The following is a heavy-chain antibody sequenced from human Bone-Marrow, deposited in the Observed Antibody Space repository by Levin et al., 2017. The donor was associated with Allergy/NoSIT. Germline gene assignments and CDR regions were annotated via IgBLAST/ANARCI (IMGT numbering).Heavy chain of an antibody. Sequence: GGSLRLSCATSGFPFSSYGMAWVRQAPGKGLEWVASITSTGNYIHYAESVKGRFTLSRDNANNSLSLQMNRLRGEDRAVYYCARAAGAAGRGGLDVWGQGTTVTVSS. J-gene: IGHJ6*02. CDR1: GFPFSSYG. CDR3: ARAAGAAGRGGLDV. D-gene: IGHD6-13*01. V-gene: IGHV3-21*01. CDR2: ITSTGNYI.